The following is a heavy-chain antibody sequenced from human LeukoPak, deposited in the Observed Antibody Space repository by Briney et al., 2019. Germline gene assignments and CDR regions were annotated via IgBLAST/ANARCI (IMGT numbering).Heavy chain of an antibody. CDR2: ISWNSGSI. J-gene: IGHJ4*02. V-gene: IGHV3-9*01. Sequence: GGSPRLSCAASGFTFSSYAMHWVRQAPGKGLEWVSGISWNSGSIGYADSVKGRFTISRDSAKNSLYLQMNSLRAEDTALYYCAKDTPVDYWGQGTLVTVSS. CDR3: AKDTPVDY. CDR1: GFTFSSYA.